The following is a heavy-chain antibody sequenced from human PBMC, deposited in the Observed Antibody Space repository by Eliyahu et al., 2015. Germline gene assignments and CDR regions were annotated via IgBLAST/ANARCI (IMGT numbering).Heavy chain of an antibody. V-gene: IGHV3-23*04. CDR2: ITGGGST. CDR3: AKARVGTNGLLDI. D-gene: IGHD2-21*02. CDR1: AFTFSSYT. J-gene: IGHJ3*02. Sequence: EVQLVESGGGLVQPGGSLRLSCADSAFTFSSYTMSWVRRAPGKGLEWVSSITGGGSTYYADSVKGRFTISRDNSQNTLYLQMYSLRAEDTAVYYCAKARVGTNGLLDIWGQGTMVTVSS.